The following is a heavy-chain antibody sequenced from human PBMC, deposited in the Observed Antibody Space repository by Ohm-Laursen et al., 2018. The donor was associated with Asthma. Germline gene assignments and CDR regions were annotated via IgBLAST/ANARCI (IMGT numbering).Heavy chain of an antibody. J-gene: IGHJ4*02. CDR2: IYHTGNT. CDR1: GDSISSGDNY. D-gene: IGHD3-22*01. V-gene: IGHV4-31*02. CDR3: ARARHTSYEESSGYYCFDY. Sequence: TLSFTWTVSGDSISSGDNYWSWIRQHPGKGLDWIGYIYHTGNTYHNPSLKSRFTISVDTSKNQFSLRLSSVTAADTAVYYCARARHTSYEESSGYYCFDYWGQGTLVTVSS.